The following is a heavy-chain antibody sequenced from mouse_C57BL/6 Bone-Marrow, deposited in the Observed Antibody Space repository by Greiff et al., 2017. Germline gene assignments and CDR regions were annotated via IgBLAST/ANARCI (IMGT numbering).Heavy chain of an antibody. CDR2: ISYDGSN. Sequence: VQLKESGPGLVKPSQSLSLTCSVTGYSITSGYYWNWIRQFPGNKLEWMGYISYDGSNNYNPSLKNRISITRDTSKNQIFLKFDSVTTEDTATYYCARGGPSRRFAYWGQGTLVTVSA. CDR1: GYSITSGYY. CDR3: ARGGPSRRFAY. D-gene: IGHD1-1*01. V-gene: IGHV3-6*01. J-gene: IGHJ3*01.